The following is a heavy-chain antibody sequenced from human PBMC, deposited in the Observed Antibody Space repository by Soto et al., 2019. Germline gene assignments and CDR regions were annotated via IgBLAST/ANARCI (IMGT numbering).Heavy chain of an antibody. V-gene: IGHV1-18*01. CDR1: GYTFTSYG. CDR3: ARDPGYLDALEGATTGFDY. D-gene: IGHD1-26*01. J-gene: IGHJ4*02. Sequence: QVQLVQSGAEVKKPGASVKVSCKASGYTFTSYGISWVRQAPGQGLEWLGWISAYNGNTNYAQKLQGRVTITTDTPTSTAHMELRSLRSDDTAVYYCARDPGYLDALEGATTGFDYWGQGPLVTVSS. CDR2: ISAYNGNT.